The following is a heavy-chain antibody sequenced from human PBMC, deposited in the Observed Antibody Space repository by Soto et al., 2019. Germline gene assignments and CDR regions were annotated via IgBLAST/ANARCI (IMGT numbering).Heavy chain of an antibody. CDR3: ARVDTNPLYYFYGMDV. V-gene: IGHV4-59*01. CDR1: GGSIFNYY. D-gene: IGHD2-8*01. Sequence: SETLSLTCTVSGGSIFNYYWSWIRRPPGKGLEWVGYVSDTGSTSYSPSLKSRVTLSPDMSKNQVPLQLNSVTAADTAVYYCARVDTNPLYYFYGMDVWGQGTTVTVSS. J-gene: IGHJ6*02. CDR2: VSDTGST.